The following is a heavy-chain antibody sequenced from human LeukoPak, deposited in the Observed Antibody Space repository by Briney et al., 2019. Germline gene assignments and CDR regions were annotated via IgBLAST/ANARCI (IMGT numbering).Heavy chain of an antibody. CDR3: AKATGSIAAAGTGWYFDY. CDR2: IWYDGTNK. D-gene: IGHD6-13*01. CDR1: GFTFSSYG. V-gene: IGHV3-33*06. Sequence: PGRSLRLSCAASGFTFSSYGMHWVRQAPGKGLEWVAVIWYDGTNKYYADSVKGRFTISRDNSKNTLYLQMNSLRAEDTAVYYCAKATGSIAAAGTGWYFDYWGQGTLVTVSS. J-gene: IGHJ4*02.